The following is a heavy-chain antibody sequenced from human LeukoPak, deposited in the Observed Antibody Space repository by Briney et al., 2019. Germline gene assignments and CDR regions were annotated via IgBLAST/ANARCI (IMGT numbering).Heavy chain of an antibody. CDR1: GFTTHYW. V-gene: IGHV3-7*01. Sequence: PGGSPRLSCTASGFTTHYWLNWVRQSPGKGLEWVANIDRDGRVQHYVDSVEGRFTISRDSAKNSLALQMHSLRAEDTAVYYCTGGSDKVLSGGYYYYMDVWGTGTTVTVSS. CDR2: IDRDGRVQ. D-gene: IGHD2/OR15-2a*01. CDR3: TGGSDKVLSGGYYYYMDV. J-gene: IGHJ6*03.